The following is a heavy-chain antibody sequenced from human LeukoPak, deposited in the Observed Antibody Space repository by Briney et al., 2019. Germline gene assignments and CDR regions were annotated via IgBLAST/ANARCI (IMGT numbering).Heavy chain of an antibody. Sequence: ASVKVSCKASGYTFTGYGISWVRQAPGQGLEWMGWIRVYDGNTHYAQKLQGRVTMTTDTSTSTAYMELRSLRSDDTAVYYCARDASGRGYYFDYWGQGTLVTVSS. D-gene: IGHD3-10*01. J-gene: IGHJ4*02. CDR3: ARDASGRGYYFDY. CDR2: IRVYDGNT. V-gene: IGHV1-18*01. CDR1: GYTFTGYG.